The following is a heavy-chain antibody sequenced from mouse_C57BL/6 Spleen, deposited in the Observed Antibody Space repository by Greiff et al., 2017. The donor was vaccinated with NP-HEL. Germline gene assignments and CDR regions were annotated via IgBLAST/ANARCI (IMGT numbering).Heavy chain of an antibody. D-gene: IGHD1-1*01. CDR1: GFTFSSYT. Sequence: EVMLVESGGGLVKPGGSLKLSCAASGFTFSSYTMSWVRQTPEKRLEWVATISGGGGNTYYPDSVKGRFTISRDNAKNTLYLQMRSLRSEDTALYYCARNYYGSIHWYFDVWGTGTTVTVSS. CDR3: ARNYYGSIHWYFDV. J-gene: IGHJ1*03. V-gene: IGHV5-9*01. CDR2: ISGGGGNT.